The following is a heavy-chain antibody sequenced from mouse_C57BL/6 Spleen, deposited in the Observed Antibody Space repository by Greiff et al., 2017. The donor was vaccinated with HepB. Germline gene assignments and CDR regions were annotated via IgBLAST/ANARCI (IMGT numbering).Heavy chain of an antibody. V-gene: IGHV3-6*01. Sequence: EVQLQASGPGLVKPSQSLSLTCSVTGYSITSGYYWNWIRQFPGNKLEWMGYISYDGSNNYNPSLKNRISITRDTSKNQFFLKLNSVTTEDTATYYCARGEGYYGSRVYFDYWGQGTTLTVSS. CDR1: GYSITSGYY. D-gene: IGHD1-1*01. CDR2: ISYDGSN. CDR3: ARGEGYYGSRVYFDY. J-gene: IGHJ2*01.